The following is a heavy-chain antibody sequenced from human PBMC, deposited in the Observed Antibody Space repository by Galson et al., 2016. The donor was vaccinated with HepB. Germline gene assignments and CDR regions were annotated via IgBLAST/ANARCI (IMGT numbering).Heavy chain of an antibody. CDR3: ARVSGNAFDI. V-gene: IGHV4-31*03. Sequence: TLSLTCSVSAGSISSGGYYWSWIRQHPGKGLEWIGYINHSGTTYYNPSLSSRAAISVDTSKNQFSLEVSSVTAADTAVYYCARVSGNAFDIWGHGTMVTVPS. CDR2: INHSGTT. J-gene: IGHJ3*02. CDR1: AGSISSGGYY.